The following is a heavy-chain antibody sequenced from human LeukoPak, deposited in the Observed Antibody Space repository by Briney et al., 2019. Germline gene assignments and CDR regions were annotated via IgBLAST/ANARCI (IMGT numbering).Heavy chain of an antibody. Sequence: GASVKVSCKVSGYTLTELSMHWVRQAPGKGLEWMGGFDPENGETIYAQKFQGRVTMTEDTSTDTAYMELSSLRSEDTAVYYCARVGNYYDSDGYYGFDYWGQGTLVTVSS. CDR2: FDPENGET. D-gene: IGHD3-22*01. CDR1: GYTLTELS. J-gene: IGHJ4*02. V-gene: IGHV1-24*01. CDR3: ARVGNYYDSDGYYGFDY.